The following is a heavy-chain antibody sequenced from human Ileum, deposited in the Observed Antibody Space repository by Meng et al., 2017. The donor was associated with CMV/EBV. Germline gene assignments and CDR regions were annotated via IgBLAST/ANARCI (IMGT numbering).Heavy chain of an antibody. CDR1: GFGFSSYP. CDR3: TRGLGVVGATPRAYYGMDV. D-gene: IGHD1-26*01. V-gene: IGHV3-30*14. Sequence: GGSLRLSCAASGFGFSSYPMHWMRQPPGKGPEWVAVLSADGTMSYYSNSVKGRFTISRDNSKSTMYLQGNSLKKEDTAIYYCTRGLGVVGATPRAYYGMDVWGQGTSVTVSS. J-gene: IGHJ6*02. CDR2: LSADGTMS.